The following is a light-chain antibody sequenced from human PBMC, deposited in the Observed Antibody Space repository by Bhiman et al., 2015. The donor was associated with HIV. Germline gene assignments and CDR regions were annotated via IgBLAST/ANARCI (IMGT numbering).Light chain of an antibody. Sequence: QSALTQPASVSGSPGQSINISCTGTSRDVGGYNYVAWYQQHPGKVPKLMIYDVSKRPSGVSNRFSGSKSGNTASLTISGLQAEDEAAYYCSSYTSSSRVVFGGGTKLTVL. CDR2: DVS. CDR1: SRDVGGYNY. CDR3: SSYTSSSRVV. J-gene: IGLJ2*01. V-gene: IGLV2-14*03.